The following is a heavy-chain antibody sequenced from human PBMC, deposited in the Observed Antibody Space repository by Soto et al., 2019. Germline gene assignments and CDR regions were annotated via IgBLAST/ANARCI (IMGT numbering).Heavy chain of an antibody. D-gene: IGHD2-15*01. CDR3: AKDRTRGDIVVVVAATGKRYGMDV. J-gene: IGHJ6*01. V-gene: IGHV3-23*01. CDR1: GFTFSSYA. Sequence: EVQLLESGGGLVQPGGSLRLSCAASGFTFSSYAMSWVRQAPGKGLEWVSAISGSGGSTYYADSVKGRFTISRDNSKDTLYLQMSSLRAEYTAVYYCAKDRTRGDIVVVVAATGKRYGMDVWGQVTTVTVSA. CDR2: ISGSGGST.